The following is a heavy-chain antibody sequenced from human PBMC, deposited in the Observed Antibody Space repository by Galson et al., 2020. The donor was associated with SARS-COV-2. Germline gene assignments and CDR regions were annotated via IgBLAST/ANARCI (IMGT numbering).Heavy chain of an antibody. CDR1: GFTFSSYA. CDR3: ARGYYGSGSYRLDAFDI. CDR2: ISYDGSNK. V-gene: IGHV3-30-3*01. J-gene: IGHJ3*02. D-gene: IGHD3-10*01. Sequence: GGSLRLSCAASGFTFSSYAMHWVRQAPGKGLEWVAVISYDGSNKYYADSVKGRFSISRDNSKNTLYLQMNSLRAEDTAVYYCARGYYGSGSYRLDAFDIWGQGTMVTVSS.